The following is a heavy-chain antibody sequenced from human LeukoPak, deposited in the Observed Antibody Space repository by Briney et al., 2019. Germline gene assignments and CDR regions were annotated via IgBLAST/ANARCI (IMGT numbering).Heavy chain of an antibody. CDR1: GFTFSSYE. J-gene: IGHJ4*02. CDR3: ARDPVVGAMNFDY. Sequence: PGGSLRLSCAASGFTFSSYEMNWVRQAPGKGLEWVSYISSSGSAIYYADSVKGRFTISRDNAKNSLYLQMNSLRAEDTAIYYCARDPVVGAMNFDYWGQGTLVTVSS. D-gene: IGHD1-26*01. CDR2: ISSSGSAI. V-gene: IGHV3-48*03.